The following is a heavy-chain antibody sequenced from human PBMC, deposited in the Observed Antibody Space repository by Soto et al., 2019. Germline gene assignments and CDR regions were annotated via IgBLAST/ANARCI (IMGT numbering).Heavy chain of an antibody. V-gene: IGHV3-53*01. Sequence: GGSLRLSCAASGFTVSSNYMSWVRQAPGKGLEWVSVIYSGGSTYYADSVKGRFTISRDNSKNTLYLQMNSLRAEDTAVYDCARGSSIAARFAFDIWGQGTMVTVSS. D-gene: IGHD6-6*01. CDR2: IYSGGST. J-gene: IGHJ3*02. CDR3: ARGSSIAARFAFDI. CDR1: GFTVSSNY.